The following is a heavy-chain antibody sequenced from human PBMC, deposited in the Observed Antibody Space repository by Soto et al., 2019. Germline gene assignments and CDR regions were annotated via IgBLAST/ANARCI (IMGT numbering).Heavy chain of an antibody. V-gene: IGHV3-23*01. CDR1: GFTFSSYA. CDR2: ISGSGGST. D-gene: IGHD2-2*02. J-gene: IGHJ4*02. CDR3: AKDGLYCISTSCYIDY. Sequence: PGGSLRLSCAAPGFTFSSYAMSWVRQAPGKGLEWVSAISGSGGSTYYADSVKGRFTISRDNSKNTLYLQMNSLRAEDTAVYYCAKDGLYCISTSCYIDYWGQGTLVTVSS.